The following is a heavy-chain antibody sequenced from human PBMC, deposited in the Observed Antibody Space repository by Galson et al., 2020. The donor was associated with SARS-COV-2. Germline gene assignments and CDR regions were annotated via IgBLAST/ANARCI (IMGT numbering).Heavy chain of an antibody. J-gene: IGHJ3*02. Sequence: SETLSLTCAVSGASLSSGRYSWNWIRQPPGKGLEWIGYASHNGGTYYNPSLNSRVTISVDRSKNQFSLNLTSVTAADTAVYYCARLHYGEYAPEAFDIWGQGTMVTVST. V-gene: IGHV4-30-2*01. D-gene: IGHD4-17*01. CDR3: ARLHYGEYAPEAFDI. CDR2: ASHNGGT. CDR1: GASLSSGRYS.